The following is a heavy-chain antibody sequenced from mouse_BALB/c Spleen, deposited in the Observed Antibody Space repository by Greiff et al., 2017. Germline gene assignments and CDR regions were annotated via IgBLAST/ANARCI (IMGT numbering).Heavy chain of an antibody. CDR3: ARDGSWFAY. V-gene: IGHV5-9-4*01. CDR2: ISSGGSYT. CDR1: GFTFSSYA. Sequence: EVQGVESGGGLVKPGGSLKLSCAASGFTFSSYAMSWVRQSPEKRLEWVAEISSGGSYTYYPDTATGRFTISRDNAKNTLYLEMSSLRSEDTAMYYCARDGSWFAYWGQGTLVTVSA. J-gene: IGHJ3*01.